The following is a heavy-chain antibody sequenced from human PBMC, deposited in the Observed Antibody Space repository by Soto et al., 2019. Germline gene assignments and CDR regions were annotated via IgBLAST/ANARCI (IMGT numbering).Heavy chain of an antibody. CDR2: IKSDAAGGTT. Sequence: EFQLVESGGGLVKPGGSLRLSCAASGFTFSDAWMVWVRQAPGKGLEWVGRIKSDAAGGTTDYAAPVKGRVTISRDDSKNTVYLQMNSLKTEDTAVYYCTTAHYYGSGIHYDGCWDWGQGTQVTVSS. D-gene: IGHD3-10*01. CDR1: GFTFSDAW. V-gene: IGHV3-15*07. CDR3: TTAHYYGSGIHYDGCWD. J-gene: IGHJ1*01.